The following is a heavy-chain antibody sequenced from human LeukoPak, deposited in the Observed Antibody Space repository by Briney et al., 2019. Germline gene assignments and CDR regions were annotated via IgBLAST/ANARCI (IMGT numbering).Heavy chain of an antibody. V-gene: IGHV3-23*01. CDR2: ISGSGGST. Sequence: GGSLRLSCAASGFTFSSYAMSWVRQAPGKGLEWVSAISGSGGSTYYADSVKGRFTISRDNTKNSLYLQMNSLRVEDTAVYYCAREWRGYSYFDYWGQGTLVTVSS. J-gene: IGHJ4*02. D-gene: IGHD5-18*01. CDR3: AREWRGYSYFDY. CDR1: GFTFSSYA.